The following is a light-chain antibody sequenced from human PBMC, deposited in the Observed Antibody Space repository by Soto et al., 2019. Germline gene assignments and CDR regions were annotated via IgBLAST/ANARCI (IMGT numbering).Light chain of an antibody. J-gene: IGLJ1*01. V-gene: IGLV2-14*03. CDR2: DAT. CDR3: TSFTSGSTPYV. CDR1: SNDVGGFNY. Sequence: QSVLTQPASVSGSPGQSITISCTGTSNDVGGFNYVSWYQQLPGKAPKLVIYDATHRTSGVSDRFSGSRSGNTASLTISGLQAEDEADYYCTSFTSGSTPYVLGTGTKVTVL.